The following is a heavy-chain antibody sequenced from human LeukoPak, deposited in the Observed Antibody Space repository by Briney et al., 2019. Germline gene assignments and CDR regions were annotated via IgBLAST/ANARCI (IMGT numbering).Heavy chain of an antibody. D-gene: IGHD3-16*01. CDR3: ARGQRGGAIDY. Sequence: SETLSLTCTVSGGSISSYYWSWIRQPPGKGLEWIGYIYYSGSTNYNPSLKSRVTISVDTSKNQFSLKLSSVTAADTAVYYCARGQRGGAIDYWGQGTLVTVSS. J-gene: IGHJ4*02. V-gene: IGHV4-59*12. CDR2: IYYSGST. CDR1: GGSISSYY.